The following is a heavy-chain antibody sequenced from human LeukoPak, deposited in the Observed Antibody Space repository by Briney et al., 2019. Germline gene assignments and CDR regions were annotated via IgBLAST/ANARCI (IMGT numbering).Heavy chain of an antibody. V-gene: IGHV4-59*01. Sequence: SETLSLTCAVYGGSFSGYYWSWIRQPPGKGLEWIGYIYYSGSTNYNPSLKSRVTISVDTSKNQFSLKLSSVTAADTAVYYCARDDHYDSSGYEFDYWGQGTLVTVSS. CDR1: GGSFSGYY. D-gene: IGHD3-22*01. CDR2: IYYSGST. CDR3: ARDDHYDSSGYEFDY. J-gene: IGHJ4*02.